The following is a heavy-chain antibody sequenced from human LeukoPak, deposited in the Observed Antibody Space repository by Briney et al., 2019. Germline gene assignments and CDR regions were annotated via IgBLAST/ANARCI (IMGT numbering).Heavy chain of an antibody. Sequence: SETLSLTCTVSGGSISSGGYYWSWIRQHPGKGLEWIGYIYYSGSTYYNPSLKSRVTISVDTSKNQFSLKLSSVTAADTAVYYCARDRDILTNYGMDVWGQGTTVTVSS. D-gene: IGHD3-9*01. CDR3: ARDRDILTNYGMDV. CDR1: GGSISSGGYY. J-gene: IGHJ6*02. CDR2: IYYSGST. V-gene: IGHV4-31*03.